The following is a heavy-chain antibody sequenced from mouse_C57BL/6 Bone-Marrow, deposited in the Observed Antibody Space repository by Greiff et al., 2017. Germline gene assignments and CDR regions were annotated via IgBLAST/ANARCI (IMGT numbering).Heavy chain of an antibody. CDR2: IDPSDSYT. CDR1: GYTFTSYW. Sequence: QVQLKQSGAELVMPGASVKLSCKASGYTFTSYWMHWVKQRPGQGLEWIGEIDPSDSYTNCNQKFKGKSTLTVDKSSSTAYMQLSSLTSEDSAVYYCAAIYYYGSSSYYYAMDYWGQGTSVTVSS. D-gene: IGHD1-1*01. J-gene: IGHJ4*01. V-gene: IGHV1-69*01. CDR3: AAIYYYGSSSYYYAMDY.